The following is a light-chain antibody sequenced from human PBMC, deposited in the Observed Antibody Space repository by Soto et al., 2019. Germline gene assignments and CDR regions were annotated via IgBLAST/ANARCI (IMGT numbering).Light chain of an antibody. V-gene: IGKV1-5*01. J-gene: IGKJ1*01. CDR1: QSIGTW. CDR3: QQYSDSSGA. Sequence: GDRVSITCGASQSIGTWLALYQQKPGKAPKLLIFDASTLESGVPSRFSGSGSGTDFTLTISSLQPDDFATYYCQQYSDSSGAFGQGTKE. CDR2: DAS.